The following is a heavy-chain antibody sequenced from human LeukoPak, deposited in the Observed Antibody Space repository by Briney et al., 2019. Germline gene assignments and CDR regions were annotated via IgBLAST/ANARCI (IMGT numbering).Heavy chain of an antibody. Sequence: GALRLSCAASGFTFSSYWMDWVRQAPGKGLEWVANIKQDGSEKYYVDSVKGRFTISRDNAKNSLYLQMSSLRAEDTAVYYCASSYFDRLSHAFYIWGLGTMVTVSS. V-gene: IGHV3-7*03. J-gene: IGHJ3*02. CDR2: IKQDGSEK. CDR3: ASSYFDRLSHAFYI. D-gene: IGHD3-9*01. CDR1: GFTFSSYW.